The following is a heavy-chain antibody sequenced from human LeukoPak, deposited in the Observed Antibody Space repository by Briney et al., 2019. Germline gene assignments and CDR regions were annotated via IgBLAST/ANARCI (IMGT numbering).Heavy chain of an antibody. CDR1: GGSISSYY. V-gene: IGHV4-59*12. CDR3: ARDKNYYGSGMPFDI. D-gene: IGHD3-10*01. Sequence: PSETLSLTCTVSGGSISSYYWSWIRQPPGKGLEWIGYIYYSGSTNYNPSLKSRVTISVDTSKNQFSLKLSSVTAADTAVYYCARDKNYYGSGMPFDIWGQGTMVTVSS. CDR2: IYYSGST. J-gene: IGHJ3*02.